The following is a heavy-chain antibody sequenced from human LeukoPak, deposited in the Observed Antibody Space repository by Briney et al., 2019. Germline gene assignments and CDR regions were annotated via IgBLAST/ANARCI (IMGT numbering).Heavy chain of an antibody. Sequence: GGSLRLSCVGSGFTSSTYWMTWVRQAPGKGLEWVANIKQDGSEKYYVDSVKGRFTISRDNAKNSLYLQMNSLRAEDTAVYYCAKDSIWFGESNPVGYWGQGTLATVSS. J-gene: IGHJ4*02. V-gene: IGHV3-7*01. CDR2: IKQDGSEK. CDR1: GFTSSTYW. CDR3: AKDSIWFGESNPVGY. D-gene: IGHD3-10*01.